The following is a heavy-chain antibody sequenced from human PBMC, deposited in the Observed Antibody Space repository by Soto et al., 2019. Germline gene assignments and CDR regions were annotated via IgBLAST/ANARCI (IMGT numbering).Heavy chain of an antibody. J-gene: IGHJ4*02. V-gene: IGHV3-15*01. CDR2: IKSNSDGGTT. CDR3: ATLLYGYGYIEY. D-gene: IGHD5-18*01. Sequence: PGGSLRLACAASGFPFSNAWMTWVRQTPGKGLEWVGRIKSNSDGGTTDYAAPVKGRFTVSRDDSKNTLYLQMHSLKPEDAGLYDCATLLYGYGYIEYWGQRTLVTVS. CDR1: GFPFSNAW.